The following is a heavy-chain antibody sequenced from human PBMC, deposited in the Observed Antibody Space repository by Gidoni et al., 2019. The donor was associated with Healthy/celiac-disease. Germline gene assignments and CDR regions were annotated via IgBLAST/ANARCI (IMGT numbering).Heavy chain of an antibody. V-gene: IGHV2-5*01. CDR2: IYWNDDK. D-gene: IGHD3-3*01. CDR1: GFSLSTSGVG. Sequence: QITLKESGPTLVKPTQTLTLTCTFSGFSLSTSGVGVGWIRQPPGKALEWLALIYWNDDKRYSPSLKSRLTITKDTSKNQVVLTMTNMDPVDTATYYCAHGLTYYDFWSGYPNYYYYGMDVWGQGTTVTVSS. CDR3: AHGLTYYDFWSGYPNYYYYGMDV. J-gene: IGHJ6*02.